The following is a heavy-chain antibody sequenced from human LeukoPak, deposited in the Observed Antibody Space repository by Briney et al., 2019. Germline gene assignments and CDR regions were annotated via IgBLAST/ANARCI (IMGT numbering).Heavy chain of an antibody. J-gene: IGHJ4*02. Sequence: GGSLRLSCAVPGSTLRRYWMTWVRQAPGKGLQWVANIKQDGSEKQYVDSVKGRFTISRDNVKGSLYLQMDSLRVEDTALYYCAGGSGYLIEYWGQGTLVTVSS. CDR2: IKQDGSEK. CDR3: AGGSGYLIEY. CDR1: GSTLRRYW. D-gene: IGHD3-22*01. V-gene: IGHV3-7*01.